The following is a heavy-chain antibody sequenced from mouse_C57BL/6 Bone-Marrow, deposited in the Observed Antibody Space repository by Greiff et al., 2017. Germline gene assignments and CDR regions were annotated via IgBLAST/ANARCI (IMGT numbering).Heavy chain of an antibody. CDR3: ARAGPLGGSFDY. J-gene: IGHJ2*01. CDR2: IYPTSGGT. CDR1: GYTFPSYW. V-gene: IGHV1-55*01. Sequence: QVQLQQPGAELVKPGASVKMSCKASGYTFPSYWITWVKQRPGQGLEWIGDIYPTSGGTTYNEKFKSKAILTVDTSSNTAYMQLSSLTSEDSAVFYCARAGPLGGSFDYWGQGTTLTVSS. D-gene: IGHD4-1*01.